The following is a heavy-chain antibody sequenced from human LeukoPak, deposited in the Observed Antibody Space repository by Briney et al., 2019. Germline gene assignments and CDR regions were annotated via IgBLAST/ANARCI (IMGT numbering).Heavy chain of an antibody. CDR3: ARVGPHYGSGKLEDY. V-gene: IGHV1-18*04. J-gene: IGHJ4*02. CDR2: ISAYNGNT. CDR1: GYTFTSYG. D-gene: IGHD3-10*01. Sequence: WASVKVSCKASGYTFTSYGISWVRQAPGQGLEWMGWISAYNGNTNYAQKLQGRVTMTTDTSTSTAYMELRSLRSDDTAVYYCARVGPHYGSGKLEDYWGQRTLVTVSS.